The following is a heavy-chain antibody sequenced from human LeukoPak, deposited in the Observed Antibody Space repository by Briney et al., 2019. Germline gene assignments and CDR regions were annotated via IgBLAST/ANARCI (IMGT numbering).Heavy chain of an antibody. CDR2: IRYDGSNK. CDR1: GFTFSSYG. Sequence: GGSLRLSCAASGFTFSSYGMHWVRQAPGKGLEWVAFIRYDGSNKYYADSVKGRFTISRDNAKNSLYLQMNSLRAEDTAVYYCASLPFLLFTMVRGVIHHYYYYMDVWGKGTTATISS. J-gene: IGHJ6*03. CDR3: ASLPFLLFTMVRGVIHHYYYYMDV. V-gene: IGHV3-30*02. D-gene: IGHD3-10*01.